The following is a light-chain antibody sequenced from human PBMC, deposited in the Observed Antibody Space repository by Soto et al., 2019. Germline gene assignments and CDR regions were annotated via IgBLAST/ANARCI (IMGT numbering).Light chain of an antibody. V-gene: IGKV3-15*01. CDR2: GAS. Sequence: EIVMTQSPATLSVSPGERATLSCRASQSVSSNLAWYQQKPGQAPRLLIYGASTRATGSPARFSGSGSGTEFTLTISSLQSEDFATYYCQQYDNLWTFGQGTKVEIK. CDR3: QQYDNLWT. CDR1: QSVSSN. J-gene: IGKJ1*01.